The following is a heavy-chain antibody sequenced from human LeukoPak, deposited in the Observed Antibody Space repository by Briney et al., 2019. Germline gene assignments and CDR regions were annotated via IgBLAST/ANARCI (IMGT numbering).Heavy chain of an antibody. CDR1: GYTFTNYY. V-gene: IGHV1-46*01. CDR2: INPNGGAT. D-gene: IGHD5-12*01. CDR3: ARDVRAGYVYYFDY. Sequence: ASVKVSCKASGYTFTNYYVHWVRQAPGQGLEWMGIINPNGGATNYAQKFQDRVTMTRDTSTTTVYMELSSLRSEDTAVYYCARDVRAGYVYYFDYWGRGTLVTVSS. J-gene: IGHJ4*02.